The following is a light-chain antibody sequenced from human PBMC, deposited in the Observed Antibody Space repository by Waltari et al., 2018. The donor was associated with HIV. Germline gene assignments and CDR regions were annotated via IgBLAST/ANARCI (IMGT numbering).Light chain of an antibody. CDR2: RDN. J-gene: IGLJ3*02. CDR1: NIASKN. V-gene: IGLV3-9*01. CDR3: QVWDSSTGV. Sequence: SYELTPPPSVSVAMGQTARLTCGGNNIASKNVHWYQQKPGQAPVLVIYRDNIRPSGIPERFSGSNSGNTAILSISRAQAEDEGDYYCQVWDSSTGVFGGGTNLTVL.